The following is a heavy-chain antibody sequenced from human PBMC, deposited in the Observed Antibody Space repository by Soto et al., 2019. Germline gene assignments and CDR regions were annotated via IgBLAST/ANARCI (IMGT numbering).Heavy chain of an antibody. J-gene: IGHJ3*02. Sequence: QVQLVQSGAEVKKPGASVKVSCKASGYTFTGYYMHWVRQAPGQGLEWMGWINPNSGGTNYAQKFQGWVPMTRDTTIRKAYMELSRLSSDDTAVYYCARARGIAAVSHAFDIWGQGTMVTVSS. D-gene: IGHD6-13*01. V-gene: IGHV1-2*04. CDR2: INPNSGGT. CDR1: GYTFTGYY. CDR3: ARARGIAAVSHAFDI.